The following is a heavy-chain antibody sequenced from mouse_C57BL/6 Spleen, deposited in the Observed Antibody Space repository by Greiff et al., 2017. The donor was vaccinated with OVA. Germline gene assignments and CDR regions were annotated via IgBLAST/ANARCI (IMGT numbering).Heavy chain of an antibody. CDR1: GYTFTSYW. J-gene: IGHJ1*03. D-gene: IGHD2-4*01. CDR2: IDPNSGST. CDR3: ARLGLPFGYFDV. Sequence: QVQLQQPGAELVKPGASVKLSCKASGYTFTSYWMHWVKQRPGRGLEWIGRIDPNSGSTKYNEKFKSKATLTEDKPSSTAYMQLSSLTSEDSAVYYCARLGLPFGYFDVWGTGTTVTVSS. V-gene: IGHV1-72*01.